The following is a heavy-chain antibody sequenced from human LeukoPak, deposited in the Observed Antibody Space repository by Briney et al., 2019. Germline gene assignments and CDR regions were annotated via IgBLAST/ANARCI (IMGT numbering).Heavy chain of an antibody. Sequence: PSQTLSLTCTVSGGSISSGSYYWSWIRQPAGKGLEWIGRIYTSGSTNYNPSLKSRVTISVDTSKNQFSLKLSSVTAADTAVYYCARLRSSSWYEGGNWFDPWGQGTLVTVSS. CDR3: ARLRSSSWYEGGNWFDP. CDR1: GGSISSGSYY. D-gene: IGHD6-13*01. CDR2: IYTSGST. J-gene: IGHJ5*02. V-gene: IGHV4-61*02.